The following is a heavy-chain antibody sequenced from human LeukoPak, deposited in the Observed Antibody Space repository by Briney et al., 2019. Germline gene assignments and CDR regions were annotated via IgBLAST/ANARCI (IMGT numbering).Heavy chain of an antibody. D-gene: IGHD3-10*02. Sequence: NTGGSLRLSCAASGFTFSSYSMNWVRQAPGKGLEWVSSITSSSTYIFYADSLMGRFTISRDNAKNSLYLQMNSLRAEDTAVYYCAELGITMIGGVWGKGTTVTISS. CDR3: AELGITMIGGV. V-gene: IGHV3-21*01. CDR2: ITSSSTYI. CDR1: GFTFSSYS. J-gene: IGHJ6*04.